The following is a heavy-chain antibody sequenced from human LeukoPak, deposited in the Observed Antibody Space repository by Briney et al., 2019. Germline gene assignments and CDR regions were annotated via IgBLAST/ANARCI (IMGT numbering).Heavy chain of an antibody. CDR2: ISHSGSSI. Sequence: PGGSLRPSCVASGFTFSNYLTNWVRQAPGKGLEWVSGISHSGSSIYYADSVKGRFTISRDNSKNTLYLQMDRLRVEDTAVYYCAMALDYWGQGTLVTVSS. J-gene: IGHJ4*02. V-gene: IGHV3-23*01. CDR1: GFTFSNYL. CDR3: AMALDY.